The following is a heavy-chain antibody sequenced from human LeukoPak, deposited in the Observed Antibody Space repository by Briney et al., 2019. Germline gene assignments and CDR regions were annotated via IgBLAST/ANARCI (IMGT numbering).Heavy chain of an antibody. CDR3: ARVGRITIFGVVIPNDY. D-gene: IGHD3-3*01. Sequence: PGGSLRLSCAASGFIFSNYAMSWVRQAPGKGLEWVSVISASGSNTYYADSVKGRFTISRDNAKNSLYLQMNSLRAEDTAVYYCARVGRITIFGVVIPNDYWGQGTLVTVSS. J-gene: IGHJ4*02. V-gene: IGHV3-21*01. CDR1: GFIFSNYA. CDR2: ISASGSNT.